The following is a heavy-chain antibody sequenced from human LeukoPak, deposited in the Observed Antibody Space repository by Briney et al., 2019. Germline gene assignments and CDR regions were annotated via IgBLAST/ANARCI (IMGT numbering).Heavy chain of an antibody. CDR2: IYPDDSDT. Sequence: GESLKISCKGSGYNFTNHWIGWVRQMPGKGLEWMGVIYPDDSDTRYSPSFQGQVSISADKSISIAYLQWSSLKASDTAMYYCTSLYCVIGSCYLKWDIWGQGTMVTVSS. D-gene: IGHD2-2*01. J-gene: IGHJ3*02. CDR3: TSLYCVIGSCYLKWDI. CDR1: GYNFTNHW. V-gene: IGHV5-51*01.